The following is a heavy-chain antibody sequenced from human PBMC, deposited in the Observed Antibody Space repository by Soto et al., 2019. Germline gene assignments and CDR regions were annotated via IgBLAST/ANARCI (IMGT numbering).Heavy chain of an antibody. CDR3: ARPGVEAEQTNLYYYGMDV. D-gene: IGHD2-15*01. J-gene: IGHJ6*02. V-gene: IGHV3-11*05. Sequence: QVQLVESGGGLVKPGGSLRLSCAASGFTFSDYYMSWIRQAPGKGLEWVSYISSSSSYTNYADSVKGRFTISRDNAKNSLYLQMNSLRAEDTAVYYCARPGVEAEQTNLYYYGMDVWGQGTTVTVSS. CDR1: GFTFSDYY. CDR2: ISSSSSYT.